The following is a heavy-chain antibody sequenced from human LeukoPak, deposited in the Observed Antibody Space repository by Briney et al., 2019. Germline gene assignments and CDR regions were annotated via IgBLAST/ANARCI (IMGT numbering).Heavy chain of an antibody. J-gene: IGHJ3*02. V-gene: IGHV4-39*07. CDR2: IFYSGQT. CDR3: ARDREQQLVRFYNAFDI. CDR1: GGSINNNIHY. Sequence: PSETLSLTCTVSGGSINNNIHYWGRIRQPPGKGLEWIGTIFYSGQTYYNPSLKSRVTISVDTSKNQFSLKLRSVTAADTAVYYCARDREQQLVRFYNAFDIWGQGTMVTVSS. D-gene: IGHD6-13*01.